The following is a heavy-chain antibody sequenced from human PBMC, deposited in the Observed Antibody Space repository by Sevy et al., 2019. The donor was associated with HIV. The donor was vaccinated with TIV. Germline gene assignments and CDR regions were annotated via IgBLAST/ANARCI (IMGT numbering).Heavy chain of an antibody. J-gene: IGHJ4*02. CDR3: AGDYYGSGSYLFDY. CDR2: ISYDGSNK. V-gene: IGHV3-30-3*01. Sequence: GGSLRLSCAASGFTFSSYAMHWVRQAPGKRLEWVAVISYDGSNKYYADSVKGRFTISRDNSKNTLYLQMNSLRAEDTAVYYCAGDYYGSGSYLFDYWGQGTLVTVSS. D-gene: IGHD3-10*01. CDR1: GFTFSSYA.